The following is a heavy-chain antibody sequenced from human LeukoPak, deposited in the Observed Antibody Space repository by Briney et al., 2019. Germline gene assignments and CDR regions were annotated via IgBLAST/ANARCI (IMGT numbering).Heavy chain of an antibody. CDR3: ARDGSPTVVTPGYFDY. J-gene: IGHJ4*02. CDR2: ISSSSSYI. V-gene: IGHV3-21*01. CDR1: GIIFSRYS. D-gene: IGHD4-23*01. Sequence: GGSLRLSCEATGIIFSRYSMNWVRQAPGKGLEWVSSISSSSSYIYYADSVKGRFTISRDNAKNSLYLQMNSLRAEDTAVYYCARDGSPTVVTPGYFDYWGQGTLVTVSS.